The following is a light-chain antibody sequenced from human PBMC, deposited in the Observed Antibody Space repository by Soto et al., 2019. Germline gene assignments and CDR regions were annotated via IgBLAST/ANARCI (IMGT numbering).Light chain of an antibody. CDR2: DVD. J-gene: IGLJ1*01. Sequence: QSALTQPRSVSGSPGQSVSISCTGTSGDVGSYIHVSWYQQHPGRAPKLMIYDVDERPSGVPDRFSGSKSGNTASLTNSGLQAEDEADYYCCSYAGGYTSACVFGTGTKLAVL. CDR3: CSYAGGYTSACV. V-gene: IGLV2-11*01. CDR1: SGDVGSYIH.